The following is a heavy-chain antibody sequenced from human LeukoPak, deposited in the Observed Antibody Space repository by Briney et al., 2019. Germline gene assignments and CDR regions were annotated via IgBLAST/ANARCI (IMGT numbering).Heavy chain of an antibody. D-gene: IGHD2-21*01. CDR1: GFTFRSHA. CDR3: AKDFRIGYSAHFDY. V-gene: IGHV3-23*01. J-gene: IGHJ4*02. CDR2: IYENGGTT. Sequence: GGSLRLSCVGSGFTFRSHAMSWVRQAPEKGLEFVSGIYENGGTTYYADSVKGRFSISRDNSKNTLYLQMDSLRGEDTAIYYCAKDFRIGYSAHFDYWGQGALVTVSS.